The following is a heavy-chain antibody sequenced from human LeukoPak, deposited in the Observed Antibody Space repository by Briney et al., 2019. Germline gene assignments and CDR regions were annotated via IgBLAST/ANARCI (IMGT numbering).Heavy chain of an antibody. Sequence: GGSLRLSCSASGFTFSTYWMSWVRQAPGKGLEWVANIKQDGSEKYYVDSVKGRFTISRDNAKNSLYLQMNSLRAKDTAVYYCAREWIAPLAPFDYWGQGTLVTVSS. CDR3: AREWIAPLAPFDY. D-gene: IGHD3-3*02. J-gene: IGHJ4*02. V-gene: IGHV3-7*03. CDR2: IKQDGSEK. CDR1: GFTFSTYW.